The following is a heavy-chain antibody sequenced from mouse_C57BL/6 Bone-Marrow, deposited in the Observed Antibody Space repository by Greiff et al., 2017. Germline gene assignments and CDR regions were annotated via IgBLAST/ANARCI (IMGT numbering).Heavy chain of an antibody. Sequence: VKLQQPGAELVKPGASVKMSCKASGYTFTSYWITWVKQRPGQGLEWIGDIYPGSGSTNYNEKFKSKATLTVDTSSSTAYMQLSSLTSEDSAVYYCAKATVVEGGFAYWGQGTLVTVSA. CDR2: IYPGSGST. CDR3: AKATVVEGGFAY. V-gene: IGHV1-55*01. D-gene: IGHD1-1*01. CDR1: GYTFTSYW. J-gene: IGHJ3*01.